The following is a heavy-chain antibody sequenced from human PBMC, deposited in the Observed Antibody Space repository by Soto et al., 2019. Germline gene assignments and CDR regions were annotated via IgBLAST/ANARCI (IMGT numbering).Heavy chain of an antibody. Sequence: EVQLVESGGGLVQPGGSLRLSCAASGFTFSSYWMSWVRQAPGKGLEWVANIKQDGSEKYYVDSVKGRFTISRDNAKNPLYLQMNSVRAEDTGVYYFARDTRRGRYFDYWGQGTLVTVSS. D-gene: IGHD3-16*01. V-gene: IGHV3-7*03. CDR2: IKQDGSEK. J-gene: IGHJ4*02. CDR1: GFTFSSYW. CDR3: ARDTRRGRYFDY.